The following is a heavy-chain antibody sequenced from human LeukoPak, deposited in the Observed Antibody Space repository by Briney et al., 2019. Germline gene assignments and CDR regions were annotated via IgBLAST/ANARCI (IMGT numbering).Heavy chain of an antibody. CDR3: AKDIAVSDSYFDY. J-gene: IGHJ4*02. V-gene: IGHV3-30*02. D-gene: IGHD6-19*01. Sequence: PGESLKISCGASGFDFSNNGMHWVRQAPGKGLEWVSFIRFDAANQYYADSVKGRFTISRDNSKKTLYLQMDSLRYEDTGIYHCAKDIAVSDSYFDYWGQGTLVTVSS. CDR1: GFDFSNNG. CDR2: IRFDAANQ.